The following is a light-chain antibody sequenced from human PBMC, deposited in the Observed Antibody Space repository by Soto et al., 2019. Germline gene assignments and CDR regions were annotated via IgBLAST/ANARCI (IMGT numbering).Light chain of an antibody. CDR2: AAS. J-gene: IGKJ4*01. V-gene: IGKV1-39*01. Sequence: DLQMTQSPSSLFASVGDRVTITCRASQSISTYLHWYQQKPGKAPNLLIYAASTLQSGVPSRFSGSASGTDFTLTISSLQPEDIATYFCQHGYSTPLTFGGGTKVDIK. CDR1: QSISTY. CDR3: QHGYSTPLT.